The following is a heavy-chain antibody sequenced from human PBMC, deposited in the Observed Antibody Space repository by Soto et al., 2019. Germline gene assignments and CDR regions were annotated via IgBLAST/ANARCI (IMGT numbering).Heavy chain of an antibody. Sequence: EEQLVESGGGLVQPGGSLRLSCAASGFTFSSYWMHWVRQTPGKGLVWVSRINPSGSITTYADSVKGRFTISRDNAKNTLYLQMKGQRGDDTAVYYCARIPTGKYGVWNYWGQGTLVTVSS. CDR1: GFTFSSYW. J-gene: IGHJ4*02. CDR3: ARIPTGKYGVWNY. D-gene: IGHD2-8*01. V-gene: IGHV3-74*01. CDR2: INPSGSIT.